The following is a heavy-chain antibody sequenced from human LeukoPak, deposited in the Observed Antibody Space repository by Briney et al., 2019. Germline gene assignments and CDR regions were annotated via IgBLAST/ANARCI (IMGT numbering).Heavy chain of an antibody. J-gene: IGHJ3*02. Sequence: PGGSLRLSCAAPGFTFSNYEMNWVRQAPGKGLEWVSYITSSGYSIYYADSVKGRFTISRDNAKNSLYLQMTSLRAEDTAVYYCAREYCSGGSCYSDAFDIWGQGTMVTVSS. V-gene: IGHV3-48*03. CDR3: AREYCSGGSCYSDAFDI. CDR1: GFTFSNYE. CDR2: ITSSGYSI. D-gene: IGHD2-15*01.